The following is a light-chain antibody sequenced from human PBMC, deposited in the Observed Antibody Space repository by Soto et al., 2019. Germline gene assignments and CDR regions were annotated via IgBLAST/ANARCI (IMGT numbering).Light chain of an antibody. J-gene: IGKJ4*01. Sequence: EIVLTQSPGTLSLSPGERATLSCRASQSVISSYLACYQQKPGQAPRLLIYGASSRATDIPDRFSGSGSGTDFTHTISRLEPEDFAVYYCQQYGSSSPLTFGGGTKVEIK. CDR2: GAS. V-gene: IGKV3-20*01. CDR1: QSVISSY. CDR3: QQYGSSSPLT.